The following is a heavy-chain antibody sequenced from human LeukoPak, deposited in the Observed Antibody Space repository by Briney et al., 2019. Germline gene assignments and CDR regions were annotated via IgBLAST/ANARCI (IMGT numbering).Heavy chain of an antibody. Sequence: SVKVSCKASGGTFSSYAISWVRQAPGQGLEWMGGIIPIFGTANYAQKFQGRVTITADESTSTAYMELSSLRSEDTAVYYCARDGYVSSGWYSMGFDPWGQGTLVTVSS. J-gene: IGHJ5*02. D-gene: IGHD6-19*01. CDR2: IIPIFGTA. V-gene: IGHV1-69*13. CDR3: ARDGYVSSGWYSMGFDP. CDR1: GGTFSSYA.